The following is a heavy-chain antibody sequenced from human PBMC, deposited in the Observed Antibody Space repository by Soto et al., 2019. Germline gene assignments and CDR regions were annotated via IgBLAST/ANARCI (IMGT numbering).Heavy chain of an antibody. CDR1: GFTFGTLW. D-gene: IGHD2-15*01. CDR2: INGDGSSI. V-gene: IGHV3-74*03. CDR3: ARVKGGSGGAGDPLDL. Sequence: SGGSLRPSCAASGFTFGTLWLHWVRQVPGKGPLWVSRINGDGSSIKYADSVQGRFTISKDNAKNILYLEVSSLRAEDTALYYCARVKGGSGGAGDPLDLWGQGTLVTVSS. J-gene: IGHJ5*02.